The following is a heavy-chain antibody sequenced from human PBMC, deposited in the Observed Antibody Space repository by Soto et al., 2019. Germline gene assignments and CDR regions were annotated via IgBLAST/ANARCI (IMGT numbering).Heavy chain of an antibody. CDR3: ARDVNYDFWSGPRIKSPMMSGYYYYMDV. Sequence: ASVKVSCKASGYTFTSYAMHWVRQAPGQRLEWMGWINAGNGNTKYSQKFQGRVTITRDTSASTAYMELSSLRSEDTAVYYCARDVNYDFWSGPRIKSPMMSGYYYYMDVWGKGTTVTVSS. D-gene: IGHD3-3*01. CDR1: GYTFTSYA. CDR2: INAGNGNT. J-gene: IGHJ6*03. V-gene: IGHV1-3*01.